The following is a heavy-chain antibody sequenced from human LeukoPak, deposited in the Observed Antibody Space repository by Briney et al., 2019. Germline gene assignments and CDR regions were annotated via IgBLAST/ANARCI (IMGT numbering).Heavy chain of an antibody. J-gene: IGHJ6*03. V-gene: IGHV3-21*01. D-gene: IGHD6-13*01. Sequence: GGSLRLSCAASGFIFSSYSMNWVRQAPGKGLEWVSSISSSSSYIYYADSVKGRFTISRDNAKNSLYLQMNSLRAEDTAVYYCARVVRKSDYYYYMDVWGKGTTVTVSS. CDR1: GFIFSSYS. CDR3: ARVVRKSDYYYYMDV. CDR2: ISSSSSYI.